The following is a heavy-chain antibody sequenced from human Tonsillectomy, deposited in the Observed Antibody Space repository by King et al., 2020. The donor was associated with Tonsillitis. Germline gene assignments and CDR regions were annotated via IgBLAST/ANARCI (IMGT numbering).Heavy chain of an antibody. J-gene: IGHJ4*02. CDR2: IYYSGST. D-gene: IGHD6-19*01. V-gene: IGHV4-59*01. Sequence: QVQLQESGPGLVKPSETPSLTCTVSGGSISSYYWSWIRQPPGKGLEWIGYIYYSGSTNYNPSLKSRVTISVDTSKNHFSLKLSSVTAADTAVYYCARSAAVAGSAWAFDYWGQGTLVTVSS. CDR3: ARSAAVAGSAWAFDY. CDR1: GGSISSYY.